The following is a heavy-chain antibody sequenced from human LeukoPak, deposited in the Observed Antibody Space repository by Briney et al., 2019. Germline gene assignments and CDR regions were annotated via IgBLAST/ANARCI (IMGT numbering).Heavy chain of an antibody. Sequence: SGGSLRLSCAASGFTFSSYWMHRVREAPGKGLGWVSRIHSEGSHTNYADSMKGRFTISRDNAKNTLYLQMNSLRADDTAVYYCAAAVAGTWGQGTLVTVSS. CDR2: IHSEGSHT. CDR3: AAAVAGT. CDR1: GFTFSSYW. V-gene: IGHV3-74*01. J-gene: IGHJ5*02. D-gene: IGHD6-19*01.